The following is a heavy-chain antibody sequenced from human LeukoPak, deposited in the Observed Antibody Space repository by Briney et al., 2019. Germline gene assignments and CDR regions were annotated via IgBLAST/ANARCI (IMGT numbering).Heavy chain of an antibody. CDR1: GFAFSNYW. Sequence: PGGSLRLSCAASGFAFSNYWMHWIRQVPGKGLVWVSHIKYDGSATNYADSVKGRFTISRDNTKNILYLQMNSLRAEDTAVYYCVRDSRYCPDVWGQGTTVTVSS. V-gene: IGHV3-74*01. CDR3: VRDSRYCPDV. D-gene: IGHD2-8*02. CDR2: IKYDGSAT. J-gene: IGHJ6*02.